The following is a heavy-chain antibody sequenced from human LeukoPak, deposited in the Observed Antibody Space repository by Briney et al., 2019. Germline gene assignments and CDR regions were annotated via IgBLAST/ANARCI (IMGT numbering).Heavy chain of an antibody. J-gene: IGHJ4*01. V-gene: IGHV3-9*01. D-gene: IGHD4-17*01. Sequence: GRSLRLSCAASGFTFDDYAMHWVRQAPGKGLEWVSGISWNSGSIGYADSVKGRFTISRDNAKNSLYLQMNSLRAEDTAVYYRARKARQGGLGDYNPPDYLGQGNPVTVSS. CDR3: ARKARQGGLGDYNPPDY. CDR2: ISWNSGSI. CDR1: GFTFDDYA.